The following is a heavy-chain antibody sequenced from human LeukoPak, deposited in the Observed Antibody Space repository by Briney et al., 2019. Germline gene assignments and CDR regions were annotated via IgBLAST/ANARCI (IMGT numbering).Heavy chain of an antibody. CDR1: GYTFSSYG. D-gene: IGHD3-10*01. J-gene: IGHJ4*02. CDR2: ISAYNGNT. CDR3: ARDSPDGSGTYYNDSPDH. V-gene: IGHV1-18*01. Sequence: ASVKVSCKASGYTFSSYGISWVRQAPGQGLEWMGWISAYNGNTNYRQKLQGRVTMTKDASTSTAYMDLRSLRSDDTAIYYCARDSPDGSGTYYNDSPDHWGQGTLVTVSS.